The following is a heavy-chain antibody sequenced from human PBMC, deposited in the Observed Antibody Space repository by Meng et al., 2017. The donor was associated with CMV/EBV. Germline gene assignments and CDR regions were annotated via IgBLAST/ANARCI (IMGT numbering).Heavy chain of an antibody. D-gene: IGHD2-21*01. V-gene: IGHV4-34*01. CDR1: GGSFSGYY. CDR3: ATRDGLFTGWGRYYYYGMDV. Sequence: SETLSLTCAVYGGSFSGYYWSWIRQPPGKGLEWIGEINHSGSTNYNPSLKSRVTISVDTTKNQFSLKLSSVPAADTAVYYCATRDGLFTGWGRYYYYGMDVWGQGTTVTVSS. J-gene: IGHJ6*02. CDR2: INHSGST.